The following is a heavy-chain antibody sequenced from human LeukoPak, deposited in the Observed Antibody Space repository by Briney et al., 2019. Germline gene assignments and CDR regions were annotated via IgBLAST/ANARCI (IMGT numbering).Heavy chain of an antibody. CDR2: IYHSGST. J-gene: IGHJ4*02. Sequence: SGTLSLTCAVSGGSISSSNWWNWVRQPPGKGLEWIGEIYHSGSTNYNPSLKSRVTISVDKSKNQFSLKLSSVTAADTAVYYCAREIAYCGADCPPHFDYWGQGTLVTVSS. V-gene: IGHV4-4*02. CDR1: GGSISSSNW. D-gene: IGHD2-21*02. CDR3: AREIAYCGADCPPHFDY.